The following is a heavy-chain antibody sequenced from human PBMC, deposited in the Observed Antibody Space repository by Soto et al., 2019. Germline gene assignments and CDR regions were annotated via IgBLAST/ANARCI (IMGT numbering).Heavy chain of an antibody. V-gene: IGHV4-31*03. Sequence: QVQLQESGPGLVKPSQTLSLTCTVSGGSISSGGYYWSWIRQHPGKGLEWIGYIYYSGSTYYNPSLKSRVTISVDTSKNQFSLKLSSVTAADTAVYYCARDGYYYDSSGYSNDAFDIWGQGTMVTVSS. CDR1: GGSISSGGYY. D-gene: IGHD3-22*01. CDR3: ARDGYYYDSSGYSNDAFDI. J-gene: IGHJ3*02. CDR2: IYYSGST.